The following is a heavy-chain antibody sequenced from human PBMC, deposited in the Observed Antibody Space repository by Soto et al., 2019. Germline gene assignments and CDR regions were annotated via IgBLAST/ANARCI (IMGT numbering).Heavy chain of an antibody. CDR3: ARPIAAPAAHYFDY. CDR1: GYTFTNYG. Sequence: QVQLVQSGAEVEKPGASVKVSCKASGYTFTNYGISWVRQAPGQGLEWMGWISAYNGNTNYAQKLQGRVTMTTDTSTSTAYMALRSLTSDDTAVYYCARPIAAPAAHYFDYWGRGTLVTVSS. D-gene: IGHD6-13*01. J-gene: IGHJ4*02. V-gene: IGHV1-18*01. CDR2: ISAYNGNT.